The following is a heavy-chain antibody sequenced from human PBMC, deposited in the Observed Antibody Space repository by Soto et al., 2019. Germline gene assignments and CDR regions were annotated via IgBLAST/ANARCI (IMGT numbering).Heavy chain of an antibody. J-gene: IGHJ4*02. D-gene: IGHD3-3*01. V-gene: IGHV3-30*03. Sequence: QVQLVESGGGVVQPGGSLRLSCAASGFTFSNYGMHWVRRAPGKGLGWVAVISYDGNNRYYGDSVKGRFTISRDNSKNTLYLQMSSLRAEDTAVYFCASTWSGYYYFDSWGQGTLVTVSS. CDR2: ISYDGNNR. CDR3: ASTWSGYYYFDS. CDR1: GFTFSNYG.